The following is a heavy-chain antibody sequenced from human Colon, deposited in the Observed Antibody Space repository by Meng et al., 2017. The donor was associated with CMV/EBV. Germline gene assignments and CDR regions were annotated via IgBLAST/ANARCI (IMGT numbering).Heavy chain of an antibody. CDR3: ARGDSSGYWGGY. V-gene: IGHV1-2*02. J-gene: IGHJ4*02. D-gene: IGHD3-22*01. CDR2: MNPNSGGT. CDR1: GYTFTGYY. Sequence: ASVKVSCKASGYTFTGYYMHWVRQAPGQGLEWMGWMNPNSGGTNYAQKFQGRVTMTRDTSISTAYMELSRLRSDDTAVYYCARGDSSGYWGGYWGQGTLVTVSS.